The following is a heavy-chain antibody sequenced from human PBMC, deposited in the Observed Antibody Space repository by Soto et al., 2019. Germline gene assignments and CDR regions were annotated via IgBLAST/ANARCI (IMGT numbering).Heavy chain of an antibody. CDR3: AKAYSNSWPNDWFDP. Sequence: EVQLLESGGGWLQPGGSLRLSCAASGFTFSSYAMNWVRQAPGKGLEWVSGITGSGAGSYYSDSVKGRFTISRDNSKKTLYQQMTSLGAKKRAVYYCAKAYSNSWPNDWFDPWRQRTLVNISS. CDR2: ITGSGAGS. CDR1: GFTFSSYA. D-gene: IGHD6-13*01. V-gene: IGHV3-23*01. J-gene: IGHJ5*02.